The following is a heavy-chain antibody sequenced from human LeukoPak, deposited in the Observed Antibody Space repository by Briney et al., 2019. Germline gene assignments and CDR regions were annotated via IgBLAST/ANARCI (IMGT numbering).Heavy chain of an antibody. CDR3: AKQTYYYYGSGGWVGMDV. D-gene: IGHD3-10*01. Sequence: ASVKVSCKASGYTFTSYYMHWVRQAPGQGLEWMGIINPSGGSTSYAQKFQGRVTMTRDTSTSTVYMELSSLRSEDTAVYYRAKQTYYYYGSGGWVGMDVWGKGTTVTVSS. CDR1: GYTFTSYY. CDR2: INPSGGST. V-gene: IGHV1-46*01. J-gene: IGHJ6*04.